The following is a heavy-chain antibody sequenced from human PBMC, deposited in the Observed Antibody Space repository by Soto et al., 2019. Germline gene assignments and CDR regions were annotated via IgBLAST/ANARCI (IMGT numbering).Heavy chain of an antibody. CDR1: GGSISSGGYS. D-gene: IGHD2-15*01. Sequence: QLQLQESGSGLVKPSQTLSLTCAVSGGSISSGGYSWSWIRQPPGKGLEWIGYIYHSGRTYYNPALXSXVXIXXDRSKNQFSLKLSSVTAADTAVYYCARGQVVAAQHWGQGTLVTVSS. CDR2: IYHSGRT. CDR3: ARGQVVAAQH. J-gene: IGHJ4*02. V-gene: IGHV4-30-2*01.